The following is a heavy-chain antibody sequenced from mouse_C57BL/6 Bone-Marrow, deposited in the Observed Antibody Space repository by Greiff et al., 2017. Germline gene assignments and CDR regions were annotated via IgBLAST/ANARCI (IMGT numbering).Heavy chain of an antibody. CDR1: GFSLTSYG. J-gene: IGHJ3*01. CDR3: VAYYSNARIPY. Sequence: VHLVESGPGLVQPSQSLSITCTVSGFSLTSYGVHWVRQSPGKGLEWLGVIWSGGSTDYNAAFISRLSISKDNSKSQVFFKMNSLKADYTAIYYCVAYYSNARIPYWGQGTLVTVSA. D-gene: IGHD2-5*01. CDR2: IWSGGST. V-gene: IGHV2-2*01.